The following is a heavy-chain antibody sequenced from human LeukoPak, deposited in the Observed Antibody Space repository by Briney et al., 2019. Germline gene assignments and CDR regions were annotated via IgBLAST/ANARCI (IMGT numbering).Heavy chain of an antibody. Sequence: PGGSLRLSCAASGFNFRGSGMHWVRQAPGKGLEWVTFIQYDASQIYYADSVKGRFTISRDNSKNTVYLQMNSLRTEDTAVYFCAREGSSLVIHAFDIWGQGTMVTVSS. CDR1: GFNFRGSG. J-gene: IGHJ3*02. V-gene: IGHV3-30*02. CDR2: IQYDASQI. CDR3: AREGSSLVIHAFDI. D-gene: IGHD2-21*01.